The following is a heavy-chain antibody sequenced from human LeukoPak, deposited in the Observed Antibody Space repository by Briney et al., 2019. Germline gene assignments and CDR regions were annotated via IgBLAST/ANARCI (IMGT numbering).Heavy chain of an antibody. Sequence: RLGGSLRLSCVASGFMFSDYAMSWVRQAPGKGLEWVSAISGSGRSTYYADSVKGRFTISRDISKNTLYLQMNSLRAEDTAVYYCAKETYDILTGSFDYWGQGTLVTVSS. J-gene: IGHJ4*02. V-gene: IGHV3-23*01. CDR1: GFMFSDYA. CDR2: ISGSGRST. CDR3: AKETYDILTGSFDY. D-gene: IGHD3-9*01.